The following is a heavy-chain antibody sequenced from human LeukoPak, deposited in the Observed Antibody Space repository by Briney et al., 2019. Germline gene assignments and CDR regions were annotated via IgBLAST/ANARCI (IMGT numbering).Heavy chain of an antibody. CDR2: ISYDGSNK. D-gene: IGHD5-18*01. V-gene: IGHV3-30*18. CDR3: AKDRVDSYGYLFDY. J-gene: IGHJ4*02. Sequence: GGSLRLSCAASGFTFSSYGMHWVRQAPGKGLEWVAVISYDGSNKYYADSVKGRFTISRDNSKNTLYLQMNSPRAEDTAVYYCAKDRVDSYGYLFDYWGQGTLVTVSS. CDR1: GFTFSSYG.